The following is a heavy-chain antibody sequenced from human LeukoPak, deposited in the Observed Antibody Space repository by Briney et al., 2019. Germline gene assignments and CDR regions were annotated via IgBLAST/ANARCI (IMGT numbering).Heavy chain of an antibody. CDR1: GGSFSGYY. Sequence: PSETLSLTCAVYGGSFSGYYWSWIRQPPGKGLEWIGEINHSGSTNYNPSLKSRVTISVDTSKNQFSLKLSSVTAADTAVYYCASSPYYDFWSGWALNWGQGTLVTVSS. CDR2: INHSGST. CDR3: ASSPYYDFWSGWALN. D-gene: IGHD3-3*01. V-gene: IGHV4-34*01. J-gene: IGHJ4*02.